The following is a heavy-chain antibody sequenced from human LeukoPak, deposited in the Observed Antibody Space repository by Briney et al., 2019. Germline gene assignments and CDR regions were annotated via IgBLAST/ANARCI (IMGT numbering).Heavy chain of an antibody. J-gene: IGHJ3*02. Sequence: SETLSLTCTVSGGSISSSSYYWGWIRQPPGKGLEWIGSIYYSGSTHYNPSLKSRLTMSVDRSKNQFSLKMTSVTAADTAMYYCARDTALWTFDIWGQGTMVTVSS. CDR3: ARDTALWTFDI. CDR2: IYYSGST. V-gene: IGHV4-39*07. D-gene: IGHD2-21*02. CDR1: GGSISSSSYY.